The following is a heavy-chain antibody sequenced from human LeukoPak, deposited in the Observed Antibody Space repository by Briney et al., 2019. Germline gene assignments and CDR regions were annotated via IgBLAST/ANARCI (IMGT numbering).Heavy chain of an antibody. CDR3: SRENGAFSPFGY. D-gene: IGHD2-8*01. CDR2: ISLSGIT. J-gene: IGHJ4*02. CDR1: GGSITSTNW. Sequence: SGTLSLTCGVSGGSITSTNWWSWVRQPPGQGLEWIGEISLSGITNYNPSLKSRVTMALDKSKNHLSLHLTSVTAADTAVYYCSRENGAFSPFGYWGQGTLVTVPS. V-gene: IGHV4-4*02.